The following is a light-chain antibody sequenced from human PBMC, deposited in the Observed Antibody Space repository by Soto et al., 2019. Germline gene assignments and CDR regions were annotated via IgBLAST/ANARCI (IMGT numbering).Light chain of an antibody. Sequence: QSALTQPASVSGSPGQSITISCTGTSSDVGGYNYVSWYQQHPGKAPQLMIYDVSNRPSGASNRFSASKSGNTASLTISGLQAKAEADCYCIFFNVFVTVSIVT. CDR2: DVS. CDR1: SSDVGGYNY. CDR3: IFFNV. J-gene: IGLJ1*01. V-gene: IGLV2-14*01.